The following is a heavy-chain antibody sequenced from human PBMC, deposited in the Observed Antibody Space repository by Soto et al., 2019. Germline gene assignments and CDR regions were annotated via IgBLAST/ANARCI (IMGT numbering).Heavy chain of an antibody. J-gene: IGHJ5*02. V-gene: IGHV1-8*01. CDR2: MNTNINTT. CDR3: AREVVETSSLWLDP. CDR1: GYTFTNND. D-gene: IGHD6-6*01. Sequence: ASVKVSFKASGYTFTNNDINWLRQAPGQGLEWIGWMNTNINTTDSAEVFEGRVSLTWDTSISTAYMQLNSLKIDDTAVYYCAREVVETSSLWLDPWGQGTLVTVSS.